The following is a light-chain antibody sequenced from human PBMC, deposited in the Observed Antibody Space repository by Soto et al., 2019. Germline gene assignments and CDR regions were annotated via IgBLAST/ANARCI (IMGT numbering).Light chain of an antibody. CDR1: QDSTKY. CDR3: QQYKSYSSWT. J-gene: IGKJ1*01. CDR2: DAS. V-gene: IGKV1-9*01. Sequence: IQLTQSPSSLSASVGDRVTITCRASQDSTKYLAWYQQKPGKAPNLLIYDASTLHSGVPSRFSGSGSGTDFTLTVSGLQPDDFATYYCQQYKSYSSWTFGQGTKVDI.